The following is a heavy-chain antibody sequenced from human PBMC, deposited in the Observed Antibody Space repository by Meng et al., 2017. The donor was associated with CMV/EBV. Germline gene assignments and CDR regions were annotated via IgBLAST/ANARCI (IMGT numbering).Heavy chain of an antibody. CDR1: GVTFSDYY. V-gene: IGHV1-2*02. CDR3: VRSSGWSLFDY. D-gene: IGHD6-19*01. CDR2: VNSNNDAT. Sequence: VQLGQSWAEMKKPGASVKVSCTTSGVTFSDYYIHWVRQAPGQGLEWMGWVNSNNDATNYARKFQGRVSMTRDTSISTAHMELSRLMSDDTAVYDCVRSSGWSLFDYWGQGTLVTVSS. J-gene: IGHJ4*02.